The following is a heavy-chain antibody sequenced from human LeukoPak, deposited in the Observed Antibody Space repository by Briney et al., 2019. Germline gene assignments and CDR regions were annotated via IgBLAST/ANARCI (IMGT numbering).Heavy chain of an antibody. J-gene: IGHJ4*02. Sequence: SVKVSCKASGGTFSSYAISWVRQAPGQGLEWMGGIIPIFGTANYAQKFQGRVTITADESTSTAYMELSSLRSEDTAVYYCAREVKSPDDSSGHADYWGQGTLVTVSS. CDR3: AREVKSPDDSSGHADY. D-gene: IGHD3-22*01. CDR2: IIPIFGTA. V-gene: IGHV1-69*13. CDR1: GGTFSSYA.